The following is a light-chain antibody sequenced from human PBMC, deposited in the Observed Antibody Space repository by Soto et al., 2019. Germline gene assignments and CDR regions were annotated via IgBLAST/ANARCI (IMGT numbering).Light chain of an antibody. J-gene: IGKJ4*01. CDR1: QGISSW. Sequence: DIQMTQSPSSLSASLGDRVTITCRASQGISSWLAWYQQKPGKAPKLPIYDASSLESGVPSRFSGSGSGTEFTLTISSLQPDDFATYYCQQYNSYPLTFGGGTRWIS. CDR2: DAS. V-gene: IGKV1D-16*01. CDR3: QQYNSYPLT.